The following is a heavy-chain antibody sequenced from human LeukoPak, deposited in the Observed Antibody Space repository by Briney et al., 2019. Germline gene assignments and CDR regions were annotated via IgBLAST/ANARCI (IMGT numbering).Heavy chain of an antibody. CDR3: ARDRGAYDSSGYSAGDY. CDR1: GYTFTSYG. Sequence: ASVKVSCKASGYTFTSYGISWVRQAPEQGLEWMGWISAYNGNTNYAQKLQGRVTMTTDTSTSTAYMELRSLRSDGTAVYYCARDRGAYDSSGYSAGDYWGQGTLVTVSS. CDR2: ISAYNGNT. J-gene: IGHJ4*02. V-gene: IGHV1-18*01. D-gene: IGHD3-22*01.